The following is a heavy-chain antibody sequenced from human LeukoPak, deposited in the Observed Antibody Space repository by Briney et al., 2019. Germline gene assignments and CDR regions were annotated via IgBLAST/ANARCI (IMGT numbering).Heavy chain of an antibody. CDR1: GGSISSSNW. V-gene: IGHV4-4*02. J-gene: IGHJ3*02. D-gene: IGHD2-15*01. CDR3: ARPGKRYCRHAFDI. Sequence: SGTLSLTCAVSGGSISSSNWWSWVRQPPGKGLEWIGEIYHSGSTNYNPSLKSRVTISVDKSKNQFSLKLSSVTAADTAVYYCARPGKRYCRHAFDIWGQGTMVTVSS. CDR2: IYHSGST.